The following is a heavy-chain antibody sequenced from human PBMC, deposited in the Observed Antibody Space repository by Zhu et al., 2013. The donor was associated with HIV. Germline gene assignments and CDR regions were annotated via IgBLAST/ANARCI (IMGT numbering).Heavy chain of an antibody. CDR3: ARVPKVSYNWNPSTYYYYYGMDV. CDR1: GYTFTSYG. V-gene: IGHV1-18*01. D-gene: IGHD1-20*01. J-gene: IGHJ6*02. Sequence: QVQLVQSGAEVKKPGASVKVSCKASGYTFTSYGISWVRQAPGQGLEWMGWISAYNGNTNYAQKLQGRVTMTTDTSTSTAYMELRSLRSDDTAVYYCARVPKVSYNWNPSTYYYYYGMDVWGQGTTVTVSS. CDR2: ISAYNGNT.